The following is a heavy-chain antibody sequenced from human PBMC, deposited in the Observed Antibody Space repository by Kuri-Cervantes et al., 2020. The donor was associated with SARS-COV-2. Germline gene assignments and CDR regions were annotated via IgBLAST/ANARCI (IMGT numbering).Heavy chain of an antibody. V-gene: IGHV3-23*01. J-gene: IGHJ6*02. CDR1: GFTFSSYA. CDR3: AKDSGYQLHYVYYYYGMDV. Sequence: GGSLRLSCAASGFTFSSYAMSWVRQAPGKGLEWVSAISGSGGSTHYADSVKGRFPISRDNSKNTLYLQMNSLRAEDTAVYYCAKDSGYQLHYVYYYYGMDVWGQGTTVTVSS. CDR2: ISGSGGST. D-gene: IGHD2-2*01.